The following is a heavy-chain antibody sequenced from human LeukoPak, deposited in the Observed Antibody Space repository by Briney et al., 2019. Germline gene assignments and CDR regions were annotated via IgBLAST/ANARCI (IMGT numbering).Heavy chain of an antibody. Sequence: SETLSLTCTVSVGSISSSNYYWGWIRQPPGKGLEWIGSIYYSGSTYYKPPLKSRVTISVDTSKNQFSLKLSSVTAADTAVYYCARAQSGSYRSFDYWGQGTLVTVSS. J-gene: IGHJ4*02. CDR2: IYYSGST. D-gene: IGHD1-26*01. CDR3: ARAQSGSYRSFDY. CDR1: VGSISSSNYY. V-gene: IGHV4-39*01.